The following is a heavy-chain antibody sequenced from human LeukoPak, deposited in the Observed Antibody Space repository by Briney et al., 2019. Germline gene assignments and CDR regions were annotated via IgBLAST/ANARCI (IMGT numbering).Heavy chain of an antibody. D-gene: IGHD4-23*01. Sequence: QSGRSLRLSCEASGFSFRNYAMHWVRQAPGKGMECVATISYDGSNKYYGDSVKGRFTISRDNSRNTLFLQMNSLRAEDTAIYYCAKDVYGANSRADYWGQGTLVIVSS. CDR3: AKDVYGANSRADY. V-gene: IGHV3-30*04. J-gene: IGHJ4*02. CDR2: ISYDGSNK. CDR1: GFSFRNYA.